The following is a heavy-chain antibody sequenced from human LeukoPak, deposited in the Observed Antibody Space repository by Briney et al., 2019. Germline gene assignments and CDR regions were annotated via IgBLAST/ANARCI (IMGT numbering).Heavy chain of an antibody. CDR3: ARRRYDILTGGFDY. J-gene: IGHJ4*02. V-gene: IGHV3-74*01. CDR1: GLTFSSYW. CDR2: INSDGSST. Sequence: GGSLRLSCAASGLTFSSYWMPWVRQAPGKGLVWVSRINSDGSSTSYADSVKGRFTISRDNAKNTLYLQMNSLRAEDTAVYYCARRRYDILTGGFDYWGQGTLVTVSS. D-gene: IGHD3-9*01.